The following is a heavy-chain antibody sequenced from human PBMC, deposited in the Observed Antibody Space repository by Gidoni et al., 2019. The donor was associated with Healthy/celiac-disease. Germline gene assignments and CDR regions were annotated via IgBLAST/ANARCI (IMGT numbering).Heavy chain of an antibody. CDR3: AKDRVGDGYRYFDY. CDR2: ISYDGSNK. J-gene: IGHJ4*02. V-gene: IGHV3-30*18. Sequence: QVQLVESGGGVVQPGRSLRLSCAASGFTFSSYGMHWVRHAPGKGLEWVAVISYDGSNKYYADSVKGRFTISRDNSKNTLYLQMNSLRAEDTAVYYCAKDRVGDGYRYFDYWGQGTLVTVSS. CDR1: GFTFSSYG. D-gene: IGHD5-12*01.